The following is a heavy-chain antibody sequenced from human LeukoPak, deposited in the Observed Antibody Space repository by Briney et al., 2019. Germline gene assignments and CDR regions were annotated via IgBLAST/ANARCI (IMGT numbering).Heavy chain of an antibody. J-gene: IGHJ6*02. D-gene: IGHD6-13*01. V-gene: IGHV1-69*04. CDR2: IIPILGIA. CDR1: GGTFSSYA. Sequence: SVKVSCKASGGTFSSYAISWVRQAPGQGLEWVGRIIPILGIANYAQKFQGRVTITADKSTSTAYMELSSLRSEDTAVYYCALMSGYSSSWYRGLYYGMNVWGQGTTVTVSS. CDR3: ALMSGYSSSWYRGLYYGMNV.